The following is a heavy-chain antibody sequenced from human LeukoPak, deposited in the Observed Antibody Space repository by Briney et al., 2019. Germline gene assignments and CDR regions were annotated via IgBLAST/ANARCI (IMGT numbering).Heavy chain of an antibody. D-gene: IGHD3-3*01. CDR2: ISGSGGST. CDR3: ANLFEFGGSTGYLDY. CDR1: GFTFSSYA. J-gene: IGHJ4*02. Sequence: PGGSLRLSCAASGFTFSSYAMSWVRQAPGKGLEWVSAISGSGGSTYYADSVKGRFTISRDNSKNTLYLQTNSLRAEDTAVYYCANLFEFGGSTGYLDYWGQGTLVTVSS. V-gene: IGHV3-23*01.